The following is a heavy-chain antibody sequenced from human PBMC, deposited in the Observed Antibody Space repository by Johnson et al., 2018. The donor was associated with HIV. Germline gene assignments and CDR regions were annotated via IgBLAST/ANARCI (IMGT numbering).Heavy chain of an antibody. J-gene: IGHJ3*02. CDR2: ISWNSGSI. CDR3: ARGGAFHAFDI. D-gene: IGHD3-3*02. Sequence: VQLVESGGGVVRPGESLGLSCAASEFTFDDYAMHWVRQAPGKGLEWVSGISWNSGSIGYADSVKGRFTISRDNAKNSLYLQMNSLRAEDTAMYFCARGGAFHAFDIWGHGTTVTVSS. CDR1: EFTFDDYA. V-gene: IGHV3-9*01.